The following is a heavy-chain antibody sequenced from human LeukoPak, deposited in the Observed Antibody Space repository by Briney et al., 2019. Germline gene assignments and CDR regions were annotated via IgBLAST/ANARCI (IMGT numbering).Heavy chain of an antibody. CDR2: INPNSGGT. Sequence: GASAKVSCKASGYTFTGYYMHWVRQAPGQGLEWMGWINPNSGGTNYAQKFQGRVTMTRDTSISTAYMELSRLRSDDTAVYYCARVGCSGGSCYFYPFDYWGQGTLVTVSS. D-gene: IGHD2-15*01. V-gene: IGHV1-2*02. CDR1: GYTFTGYY. J-gene: IGHJ4*02. CDR3: ARVGCSGGSCYFYPFDY.